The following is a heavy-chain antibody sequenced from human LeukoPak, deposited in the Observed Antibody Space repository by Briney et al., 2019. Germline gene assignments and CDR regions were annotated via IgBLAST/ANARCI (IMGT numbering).Heavy chain of an antibody. Sequence: GGSLRLSCAASGFTFSSYAMSWVRQAPGKGLEWVSTITDSGGTTFYADSVKGRFTISRDNFKGTVYLQMNSLRAEDTAVYYCAKARRYCSSTSCPVGNYWGQGTLVTVSS. D-gene: IGHD2-2*01. CDR2: ITDSGGTT. CDR1: GFTFSSYA. V-gene: IGHV3-23*01. J-gene: IGHJ4*02. CDR3: AKARRYCSSTSCPVGNY.